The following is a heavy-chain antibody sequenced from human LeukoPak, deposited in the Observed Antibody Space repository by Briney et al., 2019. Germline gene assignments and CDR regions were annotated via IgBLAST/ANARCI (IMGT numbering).Heavy chain of an antibody. CDR1: GGSISSYY. Sequence: SETLSLTCTVSGGSISSYYWSWIRQPPGKGPEWIGYIYYSGSTNYNPSLKSRVTISVDTSKNQFSLKLSSVTAADTAVYYCARVRICGGDCYSFDPWGQGTLVTVSS. D-gene: IGHD2-21*02. V-gene: IGHV4-59*01. J-gene: IGHJ5*02. CDR3: ARVRICGGDCYSFDP. CDR2: IYYSGST.